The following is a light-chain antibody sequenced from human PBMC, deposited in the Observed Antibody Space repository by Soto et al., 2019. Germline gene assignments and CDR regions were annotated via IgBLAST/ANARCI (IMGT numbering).Light chain of an antibody. J-gene: IGKJ3*01. V-gene: IGKV3-20*01. CDR2: GAS. CDR3: QQYGGSPLT. Sequence: EIVLTQSPGTLSLSPGERATLSCRASQSVNSNYLAWYQQKPGQSPRLLIYGASIRAAGVPDRISGSGSGTAFTLTISRLEPEDFALDYCQQYGGSPLTFGAGTKVDFK. CDR1: QSVNSNY.